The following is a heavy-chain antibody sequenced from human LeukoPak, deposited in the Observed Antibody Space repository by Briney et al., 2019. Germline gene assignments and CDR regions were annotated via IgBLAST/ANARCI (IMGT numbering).Heavy chain of an antibody. J-gene: IGHJ4*02. CDR1: GGSISSYY. CDR3: ARHHYQLSALDY. V-gene: IGHV4-59*08. CDR2: THTSGNT. D-gene: IGHD2-2*01. Sequence: SETLSLTCTVSGGSISSYYWSWIRQPPGKGLEWIGRTHTSGNTNYNPSLKSRVTISADTSKNQFSLRLSSVTAADTAVYYCARHHYQLSALDYWGQGTLVTVSS.